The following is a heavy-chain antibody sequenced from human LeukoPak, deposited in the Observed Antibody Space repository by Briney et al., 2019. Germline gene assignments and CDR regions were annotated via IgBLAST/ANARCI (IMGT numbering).Heavy chain of an antibody. CDR2: FDPEDGET. J-gene: IGHJ5*02. D-gene: IGHD3-22*01. CDR1: GYTLTELS. V-gene: IGHV1-24*01. Sequence: ASVKVSCKVSGYTLTELSMHWVRQAPGKGLEWMGGFDPEDGETIYAQKFQGRVTMTEDTSTDTAYMELSSLRPEDTAVYYCATDQGDYYDSSGYRWFDPWGQGALVTVSS. CDR3: ATDQGDYYDSSGYRWFDP.